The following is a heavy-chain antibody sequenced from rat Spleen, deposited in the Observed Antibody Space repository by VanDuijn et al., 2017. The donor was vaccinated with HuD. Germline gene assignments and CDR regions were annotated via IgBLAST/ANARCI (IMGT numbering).Heavy chain of an antibody. Sequence: VQLKESGPGLVQPSQTLSLTCTVSGFSLMDYSVHWVRQPPGKGLEWMGVMWSGGNTDYHSALKSRLSISRDTSKNRVFLEMNSLQSEDTTTYYCAREVLTGRGYYFDYWGQGVMVTVSS. CDR2: MWSGGNT. D-gene: IGHD5-1*01. J-gene: IGHJ2*01. CDR1: GFSLMDYS. CDR3: AREVLTGRGYYFDY. V-gene: IGHV2S63*01.